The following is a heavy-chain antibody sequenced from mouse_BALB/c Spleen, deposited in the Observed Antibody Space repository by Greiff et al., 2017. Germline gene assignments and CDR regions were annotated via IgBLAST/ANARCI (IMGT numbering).Heavy chain of an antibody. CDR1: GFAFSSYD. J-gene: IGHJ4*01. CDR2: ISSGGGST. CDR3: ARHSYYGPLYYAMDY. V-gene: IGHV5-12-1*01. Sequence: EVNVVESGGGLVKPGGSLKLSCAASGFAFSSYDMSWVRQTPEKRLEWVAYISSGGGSTYYPDTVKGRFTISRDNAKNTLYLQMSSLKSEDTAMYYCARHSYYGPLYYAMDYWGQGTSVTVSS. D-gene: IGHD2-1*01.